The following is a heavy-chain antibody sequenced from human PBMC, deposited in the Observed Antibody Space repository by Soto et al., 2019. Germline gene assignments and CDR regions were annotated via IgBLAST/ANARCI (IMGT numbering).Heavy chain of an antibody. J-gene: IGHJ4*02. CDR1: GFPFSSYG. V-gene: IGHV3-30*18. CDR2: ISYDGSNK. CDR3: AKPASN. D-gene: IGHD2-8*01. Sequence: GGSLSLSCAASGFPFSSYGMHWVRQAPGKGLEWVAVISYDGSNKYYADSVKGRFTISRDNSKNTLYLQMNSLRAEDTAVYYCAKPASNWGQGTLVTVSS.